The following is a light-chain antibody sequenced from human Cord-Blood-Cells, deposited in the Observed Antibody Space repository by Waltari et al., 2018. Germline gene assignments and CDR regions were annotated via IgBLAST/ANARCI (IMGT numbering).Light chain of an antibody. Sequence: EIVMTQSPATLSVPPGERATLSCRASQSVSSNLAWYQQKPGQAPRLLIYGASTRATGIPARFSGSGSGTEFTLTISSLQSEDFAVYYCQQYNNWPPYTFGQGTKREIK. CDR2: GAS. CDR3: QQYNNWPPYT. V-gene: IGKV3-15*01. J-gene: IGKJ2*01. CDR1: QSVSSN.